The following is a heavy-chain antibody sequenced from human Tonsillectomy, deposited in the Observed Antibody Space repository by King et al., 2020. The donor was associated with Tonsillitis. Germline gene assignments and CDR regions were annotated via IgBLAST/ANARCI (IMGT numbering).Heavy chain of an antibody. J-gene: IGHJ6*03. CDR2: ISGSVRSI. D-gene: IGHD3-10*01. CDR1: GFTFSDYF. V-gene: IGHV3-11*01. CDR3: ARGRFGVNSYYLYMDV. Sequence: VQLVESGGGLVKPGGSLRLSCAASGFTFSDYFMTWIRQAPGKGLEWVSYISGSVRSIDYADSVRGRFTISRDNAKNSLYLQMNSLRDEDTAVYFCARGRFGVNSYYLYMDVWGKGTTVTVSS.